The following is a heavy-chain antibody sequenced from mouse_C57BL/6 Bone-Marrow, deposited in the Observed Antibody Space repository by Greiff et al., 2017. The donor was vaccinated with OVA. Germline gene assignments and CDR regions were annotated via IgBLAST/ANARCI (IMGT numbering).Heavy chain of an antibody. J-gene: IGHJ3*01. CDR2: IYPGSGST. D-gene: IGHD1-1*01. CDR3: ARVPYYDGSSGFAY. Sequence: QVQLQQPGAELVKPGASVKMSCKASGYTFTSYWITWVKQRPGQGLEWIGDIYPGSGSTNYNEKFKSKATLTVDTSSSTAYMQLSSLTSEDTAVYDCARVPYYDGSSGFAYWGQGTLVTVSA. CDR1: GYTFTSYW. V-gene: IGHV1-55*01.